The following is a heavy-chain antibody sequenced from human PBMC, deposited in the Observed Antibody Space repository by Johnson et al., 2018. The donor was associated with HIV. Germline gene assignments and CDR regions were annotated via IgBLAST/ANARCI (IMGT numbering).Heavy chain of an antibody. CDR3: ASFLKVPDAFDI. CDR2: INWNGGTT. D-gene: IGHD3-10*01. V-gene: IGHV3-20*04. CDR1: GFTFDDYG. Sequence: VQLVESGGGVVRPGGSLRLSCAASGFTFDDYGMTLVRQVPGKGLEWVSGINWNGGTTAYAESVKGRFTISRDNAKNSLFLQMNSLRAEDTAVYYCASFLKVPDAFDIWGQGTMVTVSS. J-gene: IGHJ3*02.